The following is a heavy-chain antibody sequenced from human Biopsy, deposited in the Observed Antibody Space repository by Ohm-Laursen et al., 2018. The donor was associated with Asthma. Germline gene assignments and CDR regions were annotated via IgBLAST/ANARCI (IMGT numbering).Heavy chain of an antibody. Sequence: GASVKVSCKASGYTFTSYYMHWVRQAPGQGLEWMGIINPSGGSTSYAQKFQGRVTMTRDTSTSTVYMELSSLRSEDTAVYYCAREVSTVDYGYYYFAMDVWGQGTTVTVSS. J-gene: IGHJ6*02. D-gene: IGHD4-17*01. CDR3: AREVSTVDYGYYYFAMDV. CDR1: GYTFTSYY. CDR2: INPSGGST. V-gene: IGHV1-46*01.